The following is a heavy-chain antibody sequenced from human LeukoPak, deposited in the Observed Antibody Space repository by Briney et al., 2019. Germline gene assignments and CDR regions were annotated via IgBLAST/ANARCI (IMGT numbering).Heavy chain of an antibody. D-gene: IGHD2-2*01. V-gene: IGHV4-59*01. CDR3: ARSHRVVPAAYPFDY. CDR2: IYYSGST. Sequence: PSETLSLTCTVSGGSISSYYWSWIRQPPGKGLEWIGYIYYSGSTNYNPSLKSRVTISVDTSKNQFSLKLSSVTAADTAVYYCARSHRVVPAAYPFDYWGQGTLVTVSS. CDR1: GGSISSYY. J-gene: IGHJ4*02.